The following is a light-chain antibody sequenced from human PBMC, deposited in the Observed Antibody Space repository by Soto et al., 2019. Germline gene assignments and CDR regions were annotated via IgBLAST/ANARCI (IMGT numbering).Light chain of an antibody. CDR2: DVS. V-gene: IGLV2-14*01. J-gene: IGLJ2*01. CDR3: TSYTRSSTVV. CDR1: SSDVGAYNY. Sequence: QSALTQPASVSGSPGQSITISCTGTSSDVGAYNYVSWYQQHPGKAPKLMIYDVSNRPSGVSNRFSGSKSGNTASLIISGLQAEDEADYYCTSYTRSSTVVFGGGTKLTVL.